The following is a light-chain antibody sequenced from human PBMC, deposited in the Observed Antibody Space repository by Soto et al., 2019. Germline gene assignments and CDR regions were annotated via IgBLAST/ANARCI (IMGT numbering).Light chain of an antibody. J-gene: IGLJ1*01. V-gene: IGLV1-44*01. CDR2: SNN. CDR1: SSNIGSNT. Sequence: QSVLTQPPSASGTPGQRGTISCSGSSSNIGSNTVNWYQQLPGTAPKLLIYSNNQRPSGVPDRFSGSNSGTSASLAISGLQSEDEADYYCAAWDDSLNGYVFGTGTKVTVL. CDR3: AAWDDSLNGYV.